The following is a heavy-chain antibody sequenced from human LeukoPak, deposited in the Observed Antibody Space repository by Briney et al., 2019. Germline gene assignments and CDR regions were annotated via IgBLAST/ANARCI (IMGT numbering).Heavy chain of an antibody. Sequence: PGGSLRLSCATSGFTFRSYAMIWVRQAPERGLQWVSGISGSGTYYADFTKGRFTISRDNSKNTLHLQMNSLRAEDTATYYCARDPNGDYIGAFDMWGQGTMVTVS. CDR1: GFTFRSYA. CDR3: ARDPNGDYIGAFDM. J-gene: IGHJ3*02. V-gene: IGHV3-23*01. CDR2: ISGSGT. D-gene: IGHD4-17*01.